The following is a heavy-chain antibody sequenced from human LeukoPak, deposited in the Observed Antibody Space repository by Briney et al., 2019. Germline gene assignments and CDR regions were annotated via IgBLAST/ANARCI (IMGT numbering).Heavy chain of an antibody. J-gene: IGHJ4*02. CDR2: IFPSGGEI. CDR3: ATYRQVLLPFES. D-gene: IGHD2/OR15-2a*01. Sequence: GGSLRLSCAASGFTFSTFAMDWVRQPPGKGLEWVSSIFPSGGEIHYADSVRGRFTISRDNSKSTLSLQMNSLRAEDTAIYYCATYRQVLLPFESWGQGTLVTVSS. CDR1: GFTFSTFA. V-gene: IGHV3-23*01.